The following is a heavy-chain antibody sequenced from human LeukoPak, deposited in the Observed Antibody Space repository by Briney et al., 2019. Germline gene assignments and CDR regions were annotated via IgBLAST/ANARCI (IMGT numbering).Heavy chain of an antibody. CDR1: GSTFSSYG. V-gene: IGHV3-21*06. Sequence: GGSLRLSCAASGSTFSSYGMNWVRQTPGKGLEWVSRISSSGTYTDYADSVKGRFTISRDNARSSLYLQMNSLRVEDTALYYCARGLGYCSSSKCPPGYYMDVWGKGTTVTVFS. CDR2: ISSSGTYT. D-gene: IGHD2-2*01. J-gene: IGHJ6*03. CDR3: ARGLGYCSSSKCPPGYYMDV.